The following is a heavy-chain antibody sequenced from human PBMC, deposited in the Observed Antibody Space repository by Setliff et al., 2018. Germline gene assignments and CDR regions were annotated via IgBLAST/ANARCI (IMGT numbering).Heavy chain of an antibody. D-gene: IGHD4-17*01. CDR3: AKDRVPDGYWDFDY. V-gene: IGHV3-7*03. J-gene: IGHJ4*02. CDR1: GFTFSSYW. Sequence: LRLSCAASGFTFSSYWMSWVRQAPGKGLEWVANIKQDGSEKYYVDSVKGRFTISRDISENTLYLQMNSLRPEDTAVYYCAKDRVPDGYWDFDYWGQGILVTVSS. CDR2: IKQDGSEK.